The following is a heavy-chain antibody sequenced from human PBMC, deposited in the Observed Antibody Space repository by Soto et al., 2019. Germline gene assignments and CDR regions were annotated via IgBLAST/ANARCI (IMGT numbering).Heavy chain of an antibody. CDR2: ISTNGRST. V-gene: IGHV3-64D*06. CDR1: GFSFSDSA. CDR3: LRDLFGLVIFDS. Sequence: GGSLRLSCSASGFSFSDSAMHWVRQAPGKRLEYVSAISTNGRSTFCADSVKGRFTISRDNSKNTVHLQMSSLRAEDTAVYYCLRDLFGLVIFDSWGQGTPVTVSS. D-gene: IGHD3-3*01. J-gene: IGHJ4*02.